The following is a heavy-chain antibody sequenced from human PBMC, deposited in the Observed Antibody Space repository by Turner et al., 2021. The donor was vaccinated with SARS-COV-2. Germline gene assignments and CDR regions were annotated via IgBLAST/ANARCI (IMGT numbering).Heavy chain of an antibody. D-gene: IGHD6-19*01. CDR2: FDPEYGET. J-gene: IGHJ6*02. CDR3: ATGVAVAGTPSEYYYYYGMDV. Sequence: QVQLVQSGAEVKKPGASVKVSCKVSGYSLTELSMHWLRQAPGKGLEWMVGFDPEYGETIYAQKFQGRVTMTEDTSTDTAYMELSSLRSEDTAVYYCATGVAVAGTPSEYYYYYGMDVWGQGTTVTVSS. CDR1: GYSLTELS. V-gene: IGHV1-24*01.